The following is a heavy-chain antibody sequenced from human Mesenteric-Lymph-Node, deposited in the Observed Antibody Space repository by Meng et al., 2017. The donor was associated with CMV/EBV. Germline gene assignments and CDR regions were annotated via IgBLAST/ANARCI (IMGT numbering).Heavy chain of an antibody. J-gene: IGHJ4*02. CDR2: ISGSGGST. V-gene: IGHV3-23*01. Sequence: GGSLRLSCAASGFTFSTYAMSWVRQAPGKGLEWVSPISGSGGSTYYADSVKGRFTISRDNSKNTLYLQMNSLRAEDTAVYYCAKDRSSSSWLFDYWGQGTLVTVSS. CDR3: AKDRSSSSWLFDY. D-gene: IGHD6-13*01. CDR1: GFTFSTYA.